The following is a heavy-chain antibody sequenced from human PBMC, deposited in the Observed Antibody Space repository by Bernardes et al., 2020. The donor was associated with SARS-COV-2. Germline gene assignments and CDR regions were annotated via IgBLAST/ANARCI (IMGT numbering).Heavy chain of an antibody. CDR3: SRDGGGATRTFDY. J-gene: IGHJ4*02. D-gene: IGHD2-15*01. Sequence: GGSLRLSCTASGFTFRDYAMSWVRQAPGKGLEWVSFIRTKPYGETTEYAASVKGRFTISRDDSKNIAYLQMNSLKTEDTAVYYCSRDGGGATRTFDYWGQGTLVTVSS. CDR2: IRTKPYGETT. CDR1: GFTFRDYA. V-gene: IGHV3-49*04.